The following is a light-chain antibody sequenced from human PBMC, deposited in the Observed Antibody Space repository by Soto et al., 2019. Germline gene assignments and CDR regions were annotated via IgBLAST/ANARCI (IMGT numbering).Light chain of an antibody. CDR3: QQRSTWPLT. Sequence: EFVLTQSPGTLSLSPGERATLSCRASQTVRNNYLAWYQQKPGQAPRLLIYDASNRATGIPARFSGSGSGTDFSLTISSLEPEDLAVYYCQQRSTWPLTFGGGTKVEIK. CDR1: QTVRNNY. J-gene: IGKJ4*01. CDR2: DAS. V-gene: IGKV3-11*01.